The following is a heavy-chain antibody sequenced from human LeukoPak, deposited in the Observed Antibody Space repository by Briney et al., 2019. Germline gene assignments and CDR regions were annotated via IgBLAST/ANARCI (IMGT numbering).Heavy chain of an antibody. Sequence: PGGSLRLSCAASGFTFSSYWMHWVRQAPGKGLVWVSGMNNDGSSTSYADSVKGRFTISRDNAKNTLYLQMNNLRAEDTAVYYCGKHDSASDYWGQGTLVTVSS. V-gene: IGHV3-74*01. CDR3: GKHDSASDY. CDR1: GFTFSSYW. J-gene: IGHJ4*02. CDR2: MNNDGSST. D-gene: IGHD1-26*01.